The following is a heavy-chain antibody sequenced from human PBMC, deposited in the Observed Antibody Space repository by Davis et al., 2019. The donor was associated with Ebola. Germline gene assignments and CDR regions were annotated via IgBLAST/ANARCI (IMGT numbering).Heavy chain of an antibody. CDR3: ATTQWLREFDN. CDR2: IYDRST. V-gene: IGHV3-53*05. CDR1: GFTVSSNH. J-gene: IGHJ4*02. Sequence: PGGSLRLSCAASGFTVSSNHMSWVRQAPGKGLEWVSVIYDRSTAYADSARGRFTISRDKSNNTLYLDMNSLRVDDTAVYYCATTQWLREFDNWGQGTLVTVSS. D-gene: IGHD6-19*01.